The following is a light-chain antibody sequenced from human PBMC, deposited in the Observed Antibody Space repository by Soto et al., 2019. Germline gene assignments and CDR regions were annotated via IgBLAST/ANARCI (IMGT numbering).Light chain of an antibody. CDR1: SSDVGGYDA. CDR3: SSYRRGSAPYV. Sequence: QSALTQPASVSGSPGQSITISCTGNSSDVGGYDAVAWYQQYPGKAPKLMIYEVSNRLSGISDRFSGSKSGNTASLTISGLQAADEADYYCSSYRRGSAPYVFGTGTKLTVL. CDR2: EVS. J-gene: IGLJ1*01. V-gene: IGLV2-14*01.